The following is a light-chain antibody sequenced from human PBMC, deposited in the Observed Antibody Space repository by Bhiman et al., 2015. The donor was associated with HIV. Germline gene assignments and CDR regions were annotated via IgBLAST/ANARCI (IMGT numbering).Light chain of an antibody. CDR2: QDN. CDR1: KLGEQY. V-gene: IGLV3-1*01. Sequence: SYELTQPPSVSVYPGQTASITCSGDKLGEQYVCWYQQRAGQSPVLVMYQDNKRPSGIPERFSGSNSGNTATLTISGTQPMDESDYYCQAWDSSSRVFGTGTKVTVL. CDR3: QAWDSSSRV. J-gene: IGLJ1*01.